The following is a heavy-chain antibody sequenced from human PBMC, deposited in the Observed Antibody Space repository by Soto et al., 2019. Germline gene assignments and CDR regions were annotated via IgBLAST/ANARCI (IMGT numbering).Heavy chain of an antibody. CDR1: GFTFSSYG. CDR2: IWYDGSNK. J-gene: IGHJ4*02. Sequence: QVQLVKSGGGVVQPGRSLRLSCAASGFTFSSYGMHWVRQAPGKGLEWVAVIWYDGSNKYYADSVKGRFTISRDNSKNTLYLQMNSLRAEDTAVYYCARAPMEYSSSSEFGEIDYWGQGTLVTVSS. V-gene: IGHV3-33*01. D-gene: IGHD6-6*01. CDR3: ARAPMEYSSSSEFGEIDY.